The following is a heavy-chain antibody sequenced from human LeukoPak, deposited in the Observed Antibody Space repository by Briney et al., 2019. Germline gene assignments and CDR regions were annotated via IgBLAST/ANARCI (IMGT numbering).Heavy chain of an antibody. CDR3: ARERSMYYYDSSGHNFDY. CDR1: GFTFSSYS. CDR2: ISSSSSYI. Sequence: GGSLRLSCAASGFTFSSYSMNWVRQAPGKGLEWVSSISSSSSYIYYADSVKGRFTISRDNAKNSLYPQMNSLRAEDTAVYYCARERSMYYYDSSGHNFDYWGQGTLVTVSS. V-gene: IGHV3-21*01. D-gene: IGHD3-22*01. J-gene: IGHJ4*02.